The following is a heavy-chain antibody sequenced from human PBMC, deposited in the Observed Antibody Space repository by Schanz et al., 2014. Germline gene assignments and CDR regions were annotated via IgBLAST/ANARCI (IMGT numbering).Heavy chain of an antibody. CDR1: GFAFSVYG. Sequence: VQLVESGGGLVQPGGSLRLSCAASGFAFSVYGMHWVRQAPGKGPEWVAVIWSDGSTKYYADSVKGRFTISRDNSENTLYLQMNSLSADDTAVFYCAKGMGYCSGGTCYDYYYYGLDVWGQGTLVTISS. CDR3: AKGMGYCSGGTCYDYYYYGLDV. CDR2: IWSDGSTK. J-gene: IGHJ3*01. D-gene: IGHD2-15*01. V-gene: IGHV3-33*06.